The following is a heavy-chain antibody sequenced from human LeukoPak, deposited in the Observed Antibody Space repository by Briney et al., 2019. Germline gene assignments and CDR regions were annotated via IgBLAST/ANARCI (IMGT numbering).Heavy chain of an antibody. J-gene: IGHJ4*02. CDR1: GFTFSSYA. D-gene: IGHD3-10*01. Sequence: PGGSLRLSCAAYGFTFSSYAMHWVRQAPGKGLEWMAVISYDGSNKYYADSVKGRFTISRDNSKNTLYLQMNSLRAEDTALYYCVKVWVPFRVVTWITGYFEYWGQRTLVTVSS. CDR3: VKVWVPFRVVTWITGYFEY. V-gene: IGHV3-30-3*02. CDR2: ISYDGSNK.